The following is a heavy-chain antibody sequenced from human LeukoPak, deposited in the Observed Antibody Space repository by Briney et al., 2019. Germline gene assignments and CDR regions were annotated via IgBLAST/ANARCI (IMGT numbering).Heavy chain of an antibody. V-gene: IGHV3-30*18. CDR1: GFTFSSYG. J-gene: IGHJ4*02. D-gene: IGHD5-18*01. Sequence: GGSLRLSCAASGFTFSSYGMHWVRQAPGKGLEWVAVISYDGSNKYYADSVKDRFTISRDNSKNTLYLQMNSLRAEDTAVYYCAKAHLRGYSYGYGVDYWGQGTLVTVSS. CDR2: ISYDGSNK. CDR3: AKAHLRGYSYGYGVDY.